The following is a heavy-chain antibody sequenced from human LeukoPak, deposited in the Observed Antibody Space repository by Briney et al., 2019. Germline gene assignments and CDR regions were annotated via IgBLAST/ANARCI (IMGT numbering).Heavy chain of an antibody. J-gene: IGHJ2*01. D-gene: IGHD4-23*01. CDR2: IYYSGSA. CDR1: GGSLSSYY. V-gene: IGHV4-59*01. Sequence: SETLSLTCTVSGGSLSSYYWSWIRQPPGKGLEWIGYIYYSGSAKYNPSLKSRVTISLDTSKNQFSLKLSPVTTADTAVYYCARSVVTLYWYFDLWGRGTLVTVSS. CDR3: ARSVVTLYWYFDL.